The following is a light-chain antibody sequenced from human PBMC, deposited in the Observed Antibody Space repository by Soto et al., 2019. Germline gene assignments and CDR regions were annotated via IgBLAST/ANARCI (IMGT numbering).Light chain of an antibody. V-gene: IGLV2-14*01. CDR2: EVS. J-gene: IGLJ2*01. CDR1: SSDVVTYNY. CDR3: CSYAGSTTRVV. Sequence: QSALTQPASVSGSPGQSIAISCTGTSSDVVTYNYVSWYQQHPGKAPKLMIYEVSIRPSGVSDRFSGSKSGNTASLTISGLRPEDEAYYYCCSYAGSTTRVVFGGGTKLTVL.